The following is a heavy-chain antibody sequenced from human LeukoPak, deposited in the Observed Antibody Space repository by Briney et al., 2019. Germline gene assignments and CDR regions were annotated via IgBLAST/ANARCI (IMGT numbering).Heavy chain of an antibody. CDR2: ISSSGITI. CDR3: ARDFRGGSYVVGY. V-gene: IGHV3-48*03. Sequence: GGSLRLSCAASGFTFSSYEMNWVRQAPGKGLEWVSSISSSGITIYYADSVKGRFTISRDNAKNSLYLQMNSRRAEDTAVYYCARDFRGGSYVVGYWGQGTLVTVSS. D-gene: IGHD1-26*01. J-gene: IGHJ4*02. CDR1: GFTFSSYE.